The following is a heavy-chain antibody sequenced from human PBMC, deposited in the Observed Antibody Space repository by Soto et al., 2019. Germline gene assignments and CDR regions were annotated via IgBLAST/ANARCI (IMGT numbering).Heavy chain of an antibody. CDR1: GFTFSDAW. V-gene: IGHV3-15*01. Sequence: EVQLVESGGGLVKPGGSLRLSCAASGFTFSDAWMSWVRQAPGKGLEWIGRIKSKIDGGTTDYAAPVKGRFTISRDDSKNTLFLQMNNLKTEDTSVYFCTTASANNSKRFHSYYYGMDFWGQGTTVTVFS. J-gene: IGHJ6*02. D-gene: IGHD1-20*01. CDR2: IKSKIDGGTT. CDR3: TTASANNSKRFHSYYYGMDF.